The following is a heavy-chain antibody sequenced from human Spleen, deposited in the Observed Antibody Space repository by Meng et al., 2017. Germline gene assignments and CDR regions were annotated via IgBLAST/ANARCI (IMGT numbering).Heavy chain of an antibody. J-gene: IGHJ4*02. D-gene: IGHD4-11*01. CDR3: ARGPTTMAHDFDY. CDR2: INHSGST. V-gene: IGHV4-34*01. Sequence: QVQLQQWGAGLLKPSETLSLTCVVPGGSFSDYYWSWIRQPPGKGLEWIGEINHSGSTNYNPSLGSRATISVDTSQNNLSLKLSSVTAADSAVYYCARGPTTMAHDFDYWGQGTLVTVSS. CDR1: GGSFSDYY.